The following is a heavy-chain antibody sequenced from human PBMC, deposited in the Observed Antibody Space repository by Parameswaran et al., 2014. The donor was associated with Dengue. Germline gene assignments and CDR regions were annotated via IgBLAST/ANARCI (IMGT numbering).Heavy chain of an antibody. Sequence: VRQMPGKGLEWMGRIDPSDSYTNNSPSFQGHVTISADKSINTAYLQWSSLKASDTAMYYCARRSQIWSGYSYYLDYWGQGTLVTVSS. J-gene: IGHJ4*02. CDR2: IDPSDSYT. V-gene: IGHV5-10-1*01. D-gene: IGHD3-3*01. CDR3: ARRSQIWSGYSYYLDY.